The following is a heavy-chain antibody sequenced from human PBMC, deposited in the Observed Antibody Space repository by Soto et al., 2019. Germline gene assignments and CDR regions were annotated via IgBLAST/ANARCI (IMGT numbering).Heavy chain of an antibody. J-gene: IGHJ6*02. CDR3: ARVLAAAAYYCGMDV. Sequence: QVQLVQSGAEVKKPGSSVKVSCKASGGTFSSYTISWVRQAPGQGLEWMGRIIPILGIANYAQKFQGRVTITAEKSTSTDYMELSILRSEDTAVYYCARVLAAAAYYCGMDVWGQGTTVTVSS. V-gene: IGHV1-69*02. CDR2: IIPILGIA. CDR1: GGTFSSYT. D-gene: IGHD6-13*01.